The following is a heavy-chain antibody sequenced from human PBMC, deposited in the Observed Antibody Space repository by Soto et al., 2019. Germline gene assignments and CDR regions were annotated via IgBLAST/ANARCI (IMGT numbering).Heavy chain of an antibody. Sequence: GASVKVSCKASGFTFTSSAMQWVRQARGQRLEWIGWIVVGSGNTNYAQKFQERVTITRDMSTSTAYMELSSLRSEDTAVYYCAAAPRSVYYYGSGSYPNYYYLDVGGKGTTVTVS. CDR3: AAAPRSVYYYGSGSYPNYYYLDV. CDR2: IVVGSGNT. J-gene: IGHJ6*03. CDR1: GFTFTSSA. V-gene: IGHV1-58*02. D-gene: IGHD3-10*01.